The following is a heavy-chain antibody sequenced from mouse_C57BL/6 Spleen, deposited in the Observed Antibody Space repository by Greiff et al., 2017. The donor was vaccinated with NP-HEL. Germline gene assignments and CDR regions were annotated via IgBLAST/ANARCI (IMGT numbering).Heavy chain of an antibody. D-gene: IGHD1-1*01. J-gene: IGHJ2*01. Sequence: QVQLQQPGAELVMPGASVKLSCKASGYTFTSYWMHWVKQRPGQGLEWIGEIDPSDSYTNYNQKFKGKSTLTVDKSSSTAYMQLSSLTSEDSAVYYCARHYGSSMSFDYWGQGTTLTVSS. CDR1: GYTFTSYW. CDR2: IDPSDSYT. V-gene: IGHV1-69*01. CDR3: ARHYGSSMSFDY.